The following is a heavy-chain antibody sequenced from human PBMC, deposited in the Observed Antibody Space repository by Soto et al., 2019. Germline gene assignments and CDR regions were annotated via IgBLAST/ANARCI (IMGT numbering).Heavy chain of an antibody. J-gene: IGHJ3*01. Sequence: GGSLRLSCAASGFTFSHYSMNWVRQAPGKGLQWVAYISNHAIYYAESVQGRFTISRDNAKNSLFLEMNSLRDEDTAVYYCVRDAAYAFDFWGQGTVVTVSS. CDR3: VRDAAYAFDF. D-gene: IGHD2-15*01. V-gene: IGHV3-48*02. CDR1: GFTFSHYS. CDR2: ISNHAI.